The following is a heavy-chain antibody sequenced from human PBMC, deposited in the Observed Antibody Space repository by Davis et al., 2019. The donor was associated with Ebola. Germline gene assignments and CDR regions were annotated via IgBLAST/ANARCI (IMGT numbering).Heavy chain of an antibody. J-gene: IGHJ6*02. D-gene: IGHD6-13*01. Sequence: SVKVSCKASGYTFTSYAISWVRQAPGQGLEWMGGIIPIFGTANYAQKFQGRVTITADKSTSTAYMELSSLRSEDTAVYYCARDYAPYSSSWYGGYGMDVWGQGTTVTVSS. CDR2: IIPIFGTA. CDR1: GYTFTSYA. CDR3: ARDYAPYSSSWYGGYGMDV. V-gene: IGHV1-69*06.